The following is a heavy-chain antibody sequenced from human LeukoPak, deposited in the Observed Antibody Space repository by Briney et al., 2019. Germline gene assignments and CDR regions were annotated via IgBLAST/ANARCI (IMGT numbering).Heavy chain of an antibody. J-gene: IGHJ5*02. CDR1: GGSISSSSYY. V-gene: IGHV4-39*07. D-gene: IGHD3-10*01. CDR2: IYYSGST. CDR3: ARGGYYGSGNDFRFDP. Sequence: PSETLSLTCTDSGGSISSSSYYWGWIRQPPGKGLEWIGSIYYSGSTYYNPSLKSRVTISVDTSKNQFSLRLSSVTAADTAVYYCARGGYYGSGNDFRFDPWGQGTLVTVSS.